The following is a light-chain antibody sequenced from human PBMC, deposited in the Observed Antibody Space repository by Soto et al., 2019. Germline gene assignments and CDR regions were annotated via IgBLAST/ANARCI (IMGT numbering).Light chain of an antibody. Sequence: EIVLTQSPGTLSLSPGEGATLSCRASQSVSSNYLAWYQQKPGQAPRLLIYGASSRAAGIPDRFSGSGSGTDFTLTISRLEPEDFAVYYCQQYGRSPGLFTFGPGTKVDI. J-gene: IGKJ3*01. CDR1: QSVSSNY. CDR3: QQYGRSPGLFT. V-gene: IGKV3-20*01. CDR2: GAS.